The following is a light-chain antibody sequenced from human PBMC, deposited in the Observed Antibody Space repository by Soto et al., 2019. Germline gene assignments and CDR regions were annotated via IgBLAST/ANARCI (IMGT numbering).Light chain of an antibody. J-gene: IGKJ5*01. Sequence: DIQMTQSPSSVSASVGDRVTITCRASQNIGTWLTWYQQKPGKAPKLLIYAASTLQNGVPSTFSGSGSGTDFTLTISSLQPDDFATYYCQQASAFPLTSGQGKRLEIK. CDR2: AAS. CDR1: QNIGTW. CDR3: QQASAFPLT. V-gene: IGKV1-12*01.